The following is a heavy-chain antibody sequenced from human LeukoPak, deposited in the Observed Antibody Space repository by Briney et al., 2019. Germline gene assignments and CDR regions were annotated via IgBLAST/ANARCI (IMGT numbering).Heavy chain of an antibody. CDR2: MYPNSGNT. Sequence: GASVKVSCKSSGYTVTSYDINWVRQATGQGLEWMGWMYPNSGNTGYAQKFQGRVTMTRNTSISTAYMELSSLRSEDTAVYYCARGRNGGYGYYYYYMDVWGKGTTVTVSS. V-gene: IGHV1-8*01. CDR3: ARGRNGGYGYYYYYMDV. CDR1: GYTVTSYD. J-gene: IGHJ6*03. D-gene: IGHD4-23*01.